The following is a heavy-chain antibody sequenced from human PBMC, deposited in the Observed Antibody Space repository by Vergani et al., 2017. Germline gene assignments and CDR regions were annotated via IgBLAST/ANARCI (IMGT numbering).Heavy chain of an antibody. D-gene: IGHD3-22*01. CDR2: TRNKANSYTT. J-gene: IGHJ5*02. Sequence: EVQLVESGGGVVRPGGSLRLSCAASGFTFDDYGMSWVRQAPGKGLEWVGRTRNKANSYTTEYAASVKGRFTISRDDSKNSLYLQMNSLKTEDTAVYYCARDNPWSYYYDSSGHGWFDPWGQGTLVTVSS. CDR1: GFTFDDYG. V-gene: IGHV3-72*01. CDR3: ARDNPWSYYYDSSGHGWFDP.